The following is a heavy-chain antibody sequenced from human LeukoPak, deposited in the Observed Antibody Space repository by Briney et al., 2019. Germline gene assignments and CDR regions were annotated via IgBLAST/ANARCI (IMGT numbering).Heavy chain of an antibody. CDR3: ARVGSGWYDFDY. J-gene: IGHJ4*02. Sequence: PGGSLRLSCAASGFIFSDAWMSWVRQAPGKGLEWVSVIYSGSNSTYYTDSVKGRFTISRHNSKNTLYLQMNSLRAEDTAVYYCARVGSGWYDFDYWGQGTLVTVSS. CDR2: IYSGSNST. CDR1: GFIFSDAW. D-gene: IGHD6-19*01. V-gene: IGHV3-53*04.